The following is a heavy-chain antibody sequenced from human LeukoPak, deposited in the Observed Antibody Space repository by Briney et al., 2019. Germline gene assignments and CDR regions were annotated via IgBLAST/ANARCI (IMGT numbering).Heavy chain of an antibody. D-gene: IGHD6-13*01. CDR3: AKRKASSRWYYYYGMDV. J-gene: IGHJ6*02. CDR2: IIGSGDST. V-gene: IGHV3-23*01. Sequence: GALRLSCAASGFTFSSYAMSWVRRAPGKGLEWVSAIIGSGDSTYYANSVKGRFTISRDNSKNTLNLQMNSLRAEDTAVYYCAKRKASSRWYYYYGMDVWGQGTTVTVSS. CDR1: GFTFSSYA.